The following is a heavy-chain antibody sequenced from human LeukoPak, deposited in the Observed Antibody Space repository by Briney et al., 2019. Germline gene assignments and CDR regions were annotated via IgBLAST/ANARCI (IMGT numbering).Heavy chain of an antibody. CDR1: GFTFSSYG. CDR3: AKAPSSYYYYYMDV. J-gene: IGHJ6*03. CDR2: IWYDGGNK. V-gene: IGHV3-33*06. Sequence: GGSLRLSCAASGFTFSSYGMHWVRQAPGKGLEWVADIWYDGGNKYYADSVKGRFTISRDNSKNTLYLQMNSLRAEDTAVYYCAKAPSSYYYYYMDVCGKGTTVPVSS.